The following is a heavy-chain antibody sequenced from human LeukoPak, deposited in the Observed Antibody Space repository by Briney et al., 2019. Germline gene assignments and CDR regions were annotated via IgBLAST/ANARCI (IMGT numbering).Heavy chain of an antibody. D-gene: IGHD2-2*01. Sequence: SETLSLTCTVAGGSISSYYWSWIRQPPGKGLEWIGYIYYSGSTNYTPSLKSRVTISVDTSKNQFSLKLSSVTAADTAVYYCARTGTYCSSTSCYHDYWGQGTLVTVSS. CDR3: ARTGTYCSSTSCYHDY. CDR1: GGSISSYY. CDR2: IYYSGST. J-gene: IGHJ4*02. V-gene: IGHV4-59*01.